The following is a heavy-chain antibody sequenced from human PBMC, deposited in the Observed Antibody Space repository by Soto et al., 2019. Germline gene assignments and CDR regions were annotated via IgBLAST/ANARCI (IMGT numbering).Heavy chain of an antibody. CDR2: IYYRVSS. D-gene: IGHD2-21*02. CDR3: ARHGGLNRIPGGGLLSAFDI. V-gene: IGHV4-59*08. CDR1: GGSISSYY. Sequence: QVQLQESGPGLVKPSETLSLTCTVSGGSISSYYWSWIRQPPGKGLEWIGYIYYRVSSNYNPSLKSRVTIAENMSKNQFVLKLSSVTAADTAVYYCARHGGLNRIPGGGLLSAFDIWGQGTMVTVPS. J-gene: IGHJ3*02.